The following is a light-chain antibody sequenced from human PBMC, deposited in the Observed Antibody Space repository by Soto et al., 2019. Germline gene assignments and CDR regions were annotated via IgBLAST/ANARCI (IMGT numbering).Light chain of an antibody. CDR1: SSDIGDYNY. J-gene: IGLJ2*01. CDR2: DVS. CDR3: TSYRRSTTLVF. Sequence: QSALTQPASVSGSPGQSITISCTGTSSDIGDYNYVSWYQQHPGKAPKLMIYDVSNRPSGVSNRFSGSKSGNTASLTISGLQTEDEAEYYCTSYRRSTTLVFFGGGTKLTVL. V-gene: IGLV2-14*03.